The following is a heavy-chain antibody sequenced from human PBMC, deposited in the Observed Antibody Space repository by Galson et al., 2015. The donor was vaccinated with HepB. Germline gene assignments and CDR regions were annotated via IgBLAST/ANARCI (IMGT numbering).Heavy chain of an antibody. J-gene: IGHJ6*02. D-gene: IGHD3-16*01. CDR3: ARVGILGRGSRFGAKLDYYYGMDV. CDR1: GFTVSSNY. V-gene: IGHV3-66*02. Sequence: SLRLSCAASGFTVSSNYMSWVRQAPGKGLEWVSVIYSGGSTYYADSVKGRFTISRDNSKNTLYLQMNSLRAEDTAVYYCARVGILGRGSRFGAKLDYYYGMDVWGQGTTVTVSS. CDR2: IYSGGST.